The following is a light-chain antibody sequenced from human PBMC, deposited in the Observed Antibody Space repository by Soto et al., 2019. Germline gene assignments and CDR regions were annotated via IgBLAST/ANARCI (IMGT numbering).Light chain of an antibody. CDR1: QSVSSSY. V-gene: IGKV3-20*01. J-gene: IGKJ3*01. CDR2: GAS. CDR3: QQYGSSFSFT. Sequence: EIVLTQSPGTLSLSPGERATLSCRASQSVSSSYLGWYQQKPGQAPRLLIYGASSRATGIPNRFRGSGSGTDFTLTISRLEPEDFAVYYCQQYGSSFSFTFGPGTKVDIK.